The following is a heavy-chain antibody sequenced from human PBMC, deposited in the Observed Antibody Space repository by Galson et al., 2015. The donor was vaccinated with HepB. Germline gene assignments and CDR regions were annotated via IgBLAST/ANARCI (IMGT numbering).Heavy chain of an antibody. D-gene: IGHD2-15*01. CDR3: ARDWRGSGGSEVTGFDP. CDR2: IIPILGIA. V-gene: IGHV1-69*10. Sequence: SVKVSCKASGGTFSSYAISWVRQAPGQGLEWMGGIIPILGIANYAQKFQGRVTITADKSTSTAYMELSSLRSEDTAVYYCARDWRGSGGSEVTGFDPWGQGTLVTVSS. J-gene: IGHJ5*02. CDR1: GGTFSSYA.